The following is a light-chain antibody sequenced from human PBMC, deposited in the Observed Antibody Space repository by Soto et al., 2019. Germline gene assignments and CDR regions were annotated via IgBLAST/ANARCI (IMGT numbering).Light chain of an antibody. CDR2: DVN. Sequence: QSALTQPASVSGSPGQSITISCTGTSSDVGGYNYVSWYQQHPGKAPKLMIYDVNTRPAGVSNRFSGYKSDNTASLTISGLPADDEADYYCSSDTSSILFGGGTKLTVL. J-gene: IGLJ2*01. CDR1: SSDVGGYNY. V-gene: IGLV2-14*01. CDR3: SSDTSSIL.